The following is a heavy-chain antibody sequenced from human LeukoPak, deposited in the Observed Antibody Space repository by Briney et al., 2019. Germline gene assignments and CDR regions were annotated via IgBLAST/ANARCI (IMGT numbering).Heavy chain of an antibody. V-gene: IGHV4-34*01. CDR2: INHSGST. Sequence: SETLSLTCAVYGGSFSGYYWSWIRQPPGKGLEWIGEINHSGSTNYNPSLKSRVTISVDTSKNQFSLKLSSVTAADTAVYYCARSVVFRFISSWSEYYMDVWGKGTTVTVSS. D-gene: IGHD6-13*01. CDR1: GGSFSGYY. J-gene: IGHJ6*03. CDR3: ARSVVFRFISSWSEYYMDV.